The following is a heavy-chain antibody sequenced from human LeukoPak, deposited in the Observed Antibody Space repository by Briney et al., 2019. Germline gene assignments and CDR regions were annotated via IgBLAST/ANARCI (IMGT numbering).Heavy chain of an antibody. CDR3: AKGQTYYYGSGGYHDY. V-gene: IGHV3-23*01. CDR1: GFTFSSYA. J-gene: IGHJ4*02. Sequence: GGSLRLSCGASGFTFSSYALSWVRQAPGKGLEWVSAISGSGGGTYYADSVKGRLTISRDNSKSTLYLQMNSLRAEDTAVYYCAKGQTYYYGSGGYHDYWGQGTLVTVSS. D-gene: IGHD3-10*01. CDR2: ISGSGGGT.